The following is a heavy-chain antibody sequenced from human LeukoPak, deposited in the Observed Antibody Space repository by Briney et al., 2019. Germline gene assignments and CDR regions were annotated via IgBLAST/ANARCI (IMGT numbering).Heavy chain of an antibody. CDR3: AKDAFPITIFGVVITYFDY. Sequence: HTGGSLRLSCAASGFTFSSYAMNWVRQAPGKGLEWVSAISGSGGSTYYADSVKGRFTISRDNSKNTLYLQMNSLRAEDTAVYYCAKDAFPITIFGVVITYFDYWGQGTLVTVSS. CDR1: GFTFSSYA. CDR2: ISGSGGST. V-gene: IGHV3-23*01. D-gene: IGHD3-3*01. J-gene: IGHJ4*02.